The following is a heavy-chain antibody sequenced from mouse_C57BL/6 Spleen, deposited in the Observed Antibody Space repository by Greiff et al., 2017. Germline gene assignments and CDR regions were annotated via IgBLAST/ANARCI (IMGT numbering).Heavy chain of an antibody. D-gene: IGHD1-1*01. Sequence: QVQLQQSGAELARPGASVKMSCKASGYTFTSYTMHWVKQRPGQGLEWIGYINPSSGYTKYNQKFKDKATLTADKSSSTAYMQLSSLTSEDSAVYYCARYDGSSYAMGYWGQGTSVTVSS. CDR1: GYTFTSYT. CDR2: INPSSGYT. CDR3: ARYDGSSYAMGY. J-gene: IGHJ4*01. V-gene: IGHV1-4*01.